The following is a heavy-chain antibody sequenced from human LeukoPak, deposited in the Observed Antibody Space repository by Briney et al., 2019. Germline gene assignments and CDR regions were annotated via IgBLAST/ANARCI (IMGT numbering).Heavy chain of an antibody. Sequence: GESLKISCKGSGYSFTSYWIGWVRQMPGKGLEWMGIIYPGDSDTRYSPSFQGQVTISADKSISTAYLQWSSLKASDTAMYYCARHALATVTTSDAFDIWGKGTMVTVSS. CDR1: GYSFTSYW. J-gene: IGHJ3*02. CDR3: ARHALATVTTSDAFDI. V-gene: IGHV5-51*01. D-gene: IGHD4-17*01. CDR2: IYPGDSDT.